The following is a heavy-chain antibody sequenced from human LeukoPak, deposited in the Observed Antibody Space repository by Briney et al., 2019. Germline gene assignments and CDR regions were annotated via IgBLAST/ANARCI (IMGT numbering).Heavy chain of an antibody. CDR2: ISYDGSNE. V-gene: IGHV3-30*04. CDR3: TKEGLPSGSSWSAWFDP. J-gene: IGHJ5*02. D-gene: IGHD3-10*01. Sequence: PGGSLRLSCTASGFTFSSYVMHWVRQAPGKGLEWVAIISYDGSNEYYADSVKGRFTISRDNAKNSLYLQMSSLRVEDTAVYYCTKEGLPSGSSWSAWFDPWGQGTLVTVSS. CDR1: GFTFSSYV.